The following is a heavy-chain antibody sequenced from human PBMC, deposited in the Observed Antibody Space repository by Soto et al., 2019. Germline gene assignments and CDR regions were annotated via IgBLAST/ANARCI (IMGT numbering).Heavy chain of an antibody. J-gene: IGHJ4*02. CDR3: PTNYGSSYRSSDY. CDR1: GDTFSFYS. V-gene: IGHV1-69*02. Sequence: QVQLVQSGAEVQKPGSSVKVSCKASGDTFSFYSINWVRQAPGLGLEWMGRINPILSVSNYAQKFQGRVTITADKATSTAYMELSSLRSEDTAMYYRPTNYGSSYRSSDYWGQGALVTVSS. CDR2: INPILSVS. D-gene: IGHD3-10*01.